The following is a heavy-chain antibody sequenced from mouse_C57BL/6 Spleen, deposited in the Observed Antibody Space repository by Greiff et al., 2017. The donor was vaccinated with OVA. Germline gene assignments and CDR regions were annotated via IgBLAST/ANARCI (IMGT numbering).Heavy chain of an antibody. J-gene: IGHJ2*01. Sequence: QVQLQQSGPGLVQPSQSLSITCTVSGFSLTSYGVHWVRQSPGKGLEWLGVIWSGGSTDYNAAFISRLSISKDNSKSQVFFKMNSLQADDTAIYYCASDLLRGYFDYWGQGTTLTVSS. CDR2: IWSGGST. D-gene: IGHD2-1*01. CDR1: GFSLTSYG. CDR3: ASDLLRGYFDY. V-gene: IGHV2-2*01.